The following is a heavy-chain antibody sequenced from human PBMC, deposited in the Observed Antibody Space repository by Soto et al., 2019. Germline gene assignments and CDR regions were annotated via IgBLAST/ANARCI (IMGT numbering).Heavy chain of an antibody. J-gene: IGHJ4*01. D-gene: IGHD3-10*01. CDR1: FSNSNSEVS. CDR3: ARCYYF. Sequence: FSNSNSEVSVGWIRQPPGKALEWLALIYSKDDKRYSASLKSMLTTTKDTSKNQVVLTMTNMEPVDTATYYFARCYYF. CDR2: IYSKDDK. V-gene: IGHV2-5*01.